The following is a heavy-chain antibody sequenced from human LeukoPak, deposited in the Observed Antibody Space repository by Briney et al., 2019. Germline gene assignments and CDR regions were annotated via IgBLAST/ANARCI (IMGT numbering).Heavy chain of an antibody. CDR2: IYYSGST. J-gene: IGHJ6*03. CDR1: GGSLSSSSYY. D-gene: IGHD2-15*01. CDR3: ARGIVGTHYYYYYMDV. V-gene: IGHV4-39*07. Sequence: TSETLSLTCTVSGGSLSSSSYYWGWIRQPPGKGLEWIGSIYYSGSTYYNPSLKSRVTISVDTSKNQFSLKLSSVTAADTAVYYSARGIVGTHYYYYYMDVWGKGTTVTVSS.